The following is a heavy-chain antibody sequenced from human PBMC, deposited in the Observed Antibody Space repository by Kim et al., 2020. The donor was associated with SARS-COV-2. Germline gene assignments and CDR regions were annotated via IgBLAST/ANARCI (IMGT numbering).Heavy chain of an antibody. V-gene: IGHV4-39*01. CDR3: ARHRSEGATEGALDY. J-gene: IGHJ4*02. CDR1: GGSISSSSYY. Sequence: SETLSLTCTVSGGSISSSSYYWGWIRQPPGKGLEWIGSIYYSGSTYYNPSLKSRVTISVDTSKNQFSLKLSSVTAADTAVYYCARHRSEGATEGALDYWGQGTLVTVSS. D-gene: IGHD1-26*01. CDR2: IYYSGST.